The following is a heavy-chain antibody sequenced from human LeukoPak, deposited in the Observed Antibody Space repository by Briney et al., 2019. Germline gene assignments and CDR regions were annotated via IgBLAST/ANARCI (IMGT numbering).Heavy chain of an antibody. D-gene: IGHD2-21*02. J-gene: IGHJ4*02. Sequence: GESLRLSCAASGFTFDDHTMHWVRQAPGKGLEWVSLISRDGTNTYYTVSVRGRFTISRDNSKDSLYLQMNSLKTEDTALYYCAKDSDWIIDYWGQGTLVTVSS. CDR1: GFTFDDHT. CDR2: ISRDGTNT. CDR3: AKDSDWIIDY. V-gene: IGHV3-43*01.